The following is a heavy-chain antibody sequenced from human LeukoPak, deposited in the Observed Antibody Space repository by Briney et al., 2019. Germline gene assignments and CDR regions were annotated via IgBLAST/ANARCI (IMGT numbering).Heavy chain of an antibody. CDR1: GFTFSSHA. CDR2: LGGSGGSI. D-gene: IGHD3-16*01. J-gene: IGHJ4*02. CDR3: AKGSSLGSSAIDY. V-gene: IGHV3-23*01. Sequence: GGSLRLSCAASGFTFSSHAMNWVRQAPGKGLECVSGLGGSGGSIYYADSVKGRFTISRDNFKNTLYLQMNSLRAEDTAVYYCAKGSSLGSSAIDYWGQGILVTVSS.